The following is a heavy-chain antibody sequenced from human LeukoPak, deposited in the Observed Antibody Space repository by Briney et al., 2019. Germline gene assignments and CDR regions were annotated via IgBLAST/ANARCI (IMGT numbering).Heavy chain of an antibody. CDR3: AKVGTWELQRVFEN. V-gene: IGHV3-7*01. D-gene: IGHD1-26*01. J-gene: IGHJ4*02. CDR2: VGRDGSEK. Sequence: GGSLTLTCAASGFTFSDYWITWVRQVPGKGLEWVANVGRDGSEKNYVDSVEGRFTISRDNAKKSLDLEMNSLRVEDTALYYCAKVGTWELQRVFENWGQGTLVTVSS. CDR1: GFTFSDYW.